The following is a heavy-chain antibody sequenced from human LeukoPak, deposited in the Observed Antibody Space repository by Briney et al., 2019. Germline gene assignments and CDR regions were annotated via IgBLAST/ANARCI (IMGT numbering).Heavy chain of an antibody. CDR1: GGSMSGFY. CDR2: IYYSGST. J-gene: IGHJ4*02. Sequence: SETLSLTCSVSGGSMSGFYWGWIRQPPGKGLEWIGSIYYSGSTYYNPSLRSRVTISVDTSKNQFSLKLNSVTAADTAVYYCGRYISSGVDYWGQGTLVTVSS. CDR3: GRYISSGVDY. V-gene: IGHV4-59*08. D-gene: IGHD3-22*01.